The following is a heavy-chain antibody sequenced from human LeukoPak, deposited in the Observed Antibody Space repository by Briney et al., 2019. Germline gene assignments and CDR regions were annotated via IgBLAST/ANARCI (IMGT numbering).Heavy chain of an antibody. CDR1: GFTFSTYR. CDR3: AVDRGH. J-gene: IGHJ4*02. Sequence: GGSLRLSCAASGFTFSTYRMNWVRQAPGKGLEWVSSISVSSGYIYYADSVKGRFTISRDNSKNTLYLQMNSLRAEDTAVYYCAVDRGHWGQGTLVTVSS. D-gene: IGHD1-14*01. CDR2: ISVSSGYI. V-gene: IGHV3-21*04.